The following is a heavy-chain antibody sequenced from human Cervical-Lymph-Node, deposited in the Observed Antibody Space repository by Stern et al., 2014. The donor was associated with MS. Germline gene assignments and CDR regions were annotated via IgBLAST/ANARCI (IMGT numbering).Heavy chain of an antibody. Sequence: QVQLQESGPGLVKPSETLSLTCTVSGGPISSYYWSWIRQPPGKGLEWIGYIYYSGSTNYNPSLKSRVTISVDTSKNQFSLKLSSVTAADTAVYYCARGAFDPWGQGTLVTVSS. CDR3: ARGAFDP. J-gene: IGHJ5*02. CDR1: GGPISSYY. V-gene: IGHV4-59*01. CDR2: IYYSGST. D-gene: IGHD3-16*01.